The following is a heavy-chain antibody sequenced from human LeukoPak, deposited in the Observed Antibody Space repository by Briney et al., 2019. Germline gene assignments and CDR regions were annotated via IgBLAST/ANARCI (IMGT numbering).Heavy chain of an antibody. CDR1: GGSISSGSYY. J-gene: IGHJ4*02. CDR3: ARKGEEWELLGNYFDY. Sequence: PSETLSLTCTVSGGSISSGSYYWSWIRQPAGKGLEWIGRIYTSGSTNYNPSLKSRVTMSVDTSKNQFSLKLSSVTAADTAVYYCARKGEEWELLGNYFDYWGQGTLVTVSS. D-gene: IGHD1-26*01. CDR2: IYTSGST. V-gene: IGHV4-61*02.